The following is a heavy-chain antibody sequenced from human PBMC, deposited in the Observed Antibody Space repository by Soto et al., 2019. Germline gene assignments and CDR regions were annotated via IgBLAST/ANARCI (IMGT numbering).Heavy chain of an antibody. Sequence: PSGTLSLTCTFSGGSISSSYWSWIRQPPGKGLEWIGYIYYSGSTNYNRSLKRRVTISVDMFKNQFFLKLTSVTAADTAVYYCARARRSKWGPDSVDYGGQGTLGTVS. D-gene: IGHD7-27*01. CDR1: GGSISSSY. CDR3: ARARRSKWGPDSVDY. CDR2: IYYSGST. V-gene: IGHV4-59*01. J-gene: IGHJ4*02.